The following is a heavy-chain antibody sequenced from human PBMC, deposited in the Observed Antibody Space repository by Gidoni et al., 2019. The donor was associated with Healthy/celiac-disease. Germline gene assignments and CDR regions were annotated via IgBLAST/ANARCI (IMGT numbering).Heavy chain of an antibody. J-gene: IGHJ6*02. CDR1: GGTFSSYA. Sequence: QVQLVQSGAEVKKPGSSVKVSCKASGGTFSSYAISWVRQAPGQGLEWMGGIIPICGTANYAQKFQGRVTITADEATSTAYMELSSRSSEATAVYCCAGVLDGALRYYGIDVWGQGTTVTVSS. D-gene: IGHD1-26*01. CDR2: IIPICGTA. V-gene: IGHV1-69*01. CDR3: AGVLDGALRYYGIDV.